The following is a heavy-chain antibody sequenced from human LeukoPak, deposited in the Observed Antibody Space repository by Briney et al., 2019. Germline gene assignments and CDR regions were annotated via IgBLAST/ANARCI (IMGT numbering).Heavy chain of an antibody. D-gene: IGHD3-10*01. CDR2: IKQDGSEK. CDR1: GFSFSSNW. J-gene: IGHJ3*02. CDR3: AREKGIMVREMALDI. Sequence: GGSLRLSCGASGFSFSSNWMSWVRQAPGRGLEWVANIKQDGSEKHYVDSVKGRFTISRDNGKNSLYLQMNSLRAEDTAVYYCAREKGIMVREMALDIWGQGTMVTVSS. V-gene: IGHV3-7*03.